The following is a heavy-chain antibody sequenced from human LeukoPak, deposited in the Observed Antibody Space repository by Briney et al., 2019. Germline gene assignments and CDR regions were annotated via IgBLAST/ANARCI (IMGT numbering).Heavy chain of an antibody. CDR2: IIPIFGTA. Sequence: SVKVSCKASGGTFSSYAISWVRQAPGQGLEWMGGIIPIFGTANYAQKFQGRVTITTDESTSTAYMELSSLRSEDTAVYYCARYIDIVVVPAAMPGFDPWGQGALVTVS. CDR3: ARYIDIVVVPAAMPGFDP. J-gene: IGHJ5*02. D-gene: IGHD2-2*01. CDR1: GGTFSSYA. V-gene: IGHV1-69*05.